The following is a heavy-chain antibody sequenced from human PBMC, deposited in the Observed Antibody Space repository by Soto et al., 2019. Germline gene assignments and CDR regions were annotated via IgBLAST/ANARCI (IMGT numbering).Heavy chain of an antibody. CDR2: ISYDGSNT. Sequence: QVQLVESGGGVVQPGRSLRLSCAASGFTFNNYDMHWVRQAPGKGLEWVAFISYDGSNTYYADSVKGRFTISRDNSKKXXXXXXXXXXXXXXXXXXXXXXXXXXXXXGGAEYQHWGQGTLLTVSS. D-gene: IGHD3-16*01. CDR3: XXXXXXXXXXGGAEYQH. V-gene: IGHV3-30*03. CDR1: GFTFNNYD. J-gene: IGHJ1*01.